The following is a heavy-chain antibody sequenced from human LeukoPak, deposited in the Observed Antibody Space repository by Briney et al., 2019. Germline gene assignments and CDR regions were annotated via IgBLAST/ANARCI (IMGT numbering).Heavy chain of an antibody. V-gene: IGHV3-30-3*01. CDR1: GFTFSSYA. Sequence: GGSLRLSCAASGFTFSSYAMSWVRQAPGKGLEWVAVISYDGSNKYYADSVKGRFTISRDNSKNTLYLQMNSLRAEDTAVYYCAGRYKKFGATYDYWGQGTLVTVSS. J-gene: IGHJ4*02. D-gene: IGHD2-2*02. CDR3: AGRYKKFGATYDY. CDR2: ISYDGSNK.